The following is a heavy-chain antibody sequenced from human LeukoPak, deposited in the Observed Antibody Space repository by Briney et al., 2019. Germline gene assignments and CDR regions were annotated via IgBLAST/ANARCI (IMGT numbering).Heavy chain of an antibody. D-gene: IGHD2-21*02. CDR3: AREDAYCGGDCPIDY. CDR2: IYYSGST. J-gene: IGHJ4*02. V-gene: IGHV4-39*07. Sequence: PSETLSLTCTVSGGSLSSSSYYWGWIRQPPGKGLEWIGSIYYSGSTYYNPSLKSRVTISVDTSKSQFSLKLSSVTAADTAVYYCAREDAYCGGDCPIDYWGQGTLVTVSS. CDR1: GGSLSSSSYY.